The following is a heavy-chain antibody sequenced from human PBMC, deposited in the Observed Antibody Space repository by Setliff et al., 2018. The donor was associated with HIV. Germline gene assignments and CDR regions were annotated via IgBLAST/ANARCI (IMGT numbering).Heavy chain of an antibody. V-gene: IGHV5-51*01. J-gene: IGHJ4*02. CDR3: ARRMWQQDSKFMYYFDY. Sequence: GESLKISCKGSGYSFTSYWIGWVRQMPGKGLEWMGIIYPGDSDTRYSPSFQGQVTISADKSISTAYLQWSSLKALDTAMYYCARRMWQQDSKFMYYFDYWGQGTLVTVSS. D-gene: IGHD6-13*01. CDR1: GYSFTSYW. CDR2: IYPGDSDT.